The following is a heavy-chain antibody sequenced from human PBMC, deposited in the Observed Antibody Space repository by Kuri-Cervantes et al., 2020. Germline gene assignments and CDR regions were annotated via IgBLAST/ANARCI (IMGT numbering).Heavy chain of an antibody. D-gene: IGHD6-19*01. CDR2: ISASGGST. V-gene: IGHV3-23*01. J-gene: IGHJ3*02. CDR3: ASLTIAVTGIISGTRNAFDI. CDR1: GFTFSSHA. Sequence: GESLKISCAASGFTFSSHAMSWVRQAPAKGLEWFSAISASGGSTYYADSVKGRFTISRDNSKNTLYLQMNSLRAEDTAVYYCASLTIAVTGIISGTRNAFDIWGQGTMVTVSS.